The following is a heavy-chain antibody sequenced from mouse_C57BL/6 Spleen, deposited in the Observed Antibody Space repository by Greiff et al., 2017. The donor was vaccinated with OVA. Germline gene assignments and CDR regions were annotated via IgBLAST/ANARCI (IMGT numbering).Heavy chain of an antibody. D-gene: IGHD2-3*01. Sequence: QVQLQQPGAELVRPGSSVKLSCKASGYTFTSYWMDWVKQRPGQGLEWIGNIYPSDSETHYNQKFKDKATLTVDKSSSTAYMQLSSLTSEDSAVSYCARCGYYDDAMDYWGQGTSVTASS. V-gene: IGHV1-61*01. CDR2: IYPSDSET. CDR1: GYTFTSYW. CDR3: ARCGYYDDAMDY. J-gene: IGHJ4*01.